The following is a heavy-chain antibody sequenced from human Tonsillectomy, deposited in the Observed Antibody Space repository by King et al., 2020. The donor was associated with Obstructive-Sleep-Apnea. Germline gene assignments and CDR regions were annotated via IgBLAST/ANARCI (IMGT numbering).Heavy chain of an antibody. J-gene: IGHJ6*02. V-gene: IGHV3-30*04. CDR1: GFAFNLYA. Sequence: HVQLVESGGGVVQPGRSLRLSCTASGFAFNLYAIHWVRQAPGKGLEWISVISFDGSDKYYADYAKGRFTVSRDNSKSEVYLQMNSLRSADTGIYYCARDFITSSAYDLAYYYYGADVWGQGTTVTVSS. CDR3: ARDFITSSAYDLAYYYYGADV. D-gene: IGHD5-12*01. CDR2: ISFDGSDK.